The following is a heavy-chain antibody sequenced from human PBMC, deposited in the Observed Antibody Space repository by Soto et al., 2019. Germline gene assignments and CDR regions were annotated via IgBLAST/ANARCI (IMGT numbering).Heavy chain of an antibody. Sequence: PGESPKIPCQGPGYSFTSYLMGWVRQIPRKGLEWMGIIYPGESDPRCSPSFQGQVTSSVDKSISTAYLQWSSLQASDTAMYYCARHYCSSTSCYPVYYYYYGMDVWGQGTTVTVSS. V-gene: IGHV5-51*01. D-gene: IGHD2-2*01. CDR1: GYSFTSYL. J-gene: IGHJ6*02. CDR3: ARHYCSSTSCYPVYYYYYGMDV. CDR2: IYPGESDP.